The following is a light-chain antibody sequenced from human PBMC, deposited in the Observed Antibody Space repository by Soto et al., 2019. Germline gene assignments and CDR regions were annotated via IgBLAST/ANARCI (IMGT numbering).Light chain of an antibody. J-gene: IGKJ1*01. CDR3: QHFDSSWT. Sequence: DIQLTQSPSTLSASVGDRVTITCRASQSISNYLAWYQQKPGKAPKVLIYKASSLESGVPSRFSGSGSGTEFTLTISSLQPDDFATYSCQHFDSSWTFGQGTKVEIK. V-gene: IGKV1-5*03. CDR2: KAS. CDR1: QSISNY.